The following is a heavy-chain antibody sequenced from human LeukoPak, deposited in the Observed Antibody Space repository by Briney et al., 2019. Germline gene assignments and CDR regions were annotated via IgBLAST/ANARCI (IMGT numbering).Heavy chain of an antibody. CDR1: GFTFSTYG. Sequence: GGSPRLSCAASGFTFSTYGMHWVRQAPGKGLEWVTFIRYDGSKEYYTDSVKGRFTISRDNSKNTLYLQMNSLRAEDTAVYYCAKDSGWIGPWGQGTLVTVSS. V-gene: IGHV3-30*02. CDR2: IRYDGSKE. J-gene: IGHJ5*02. CDR3: AKDSGWIGP. D-gene: IGHD1-26*01.